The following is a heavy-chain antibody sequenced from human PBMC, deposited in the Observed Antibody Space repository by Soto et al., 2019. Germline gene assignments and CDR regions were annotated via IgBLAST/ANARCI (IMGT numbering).Heavy chain of an antibody. V-gene: IGHV3-23*01. Sequence: EEQVSESGGALVQPGGSLRPSCAASGFNFNTFAMSWIRQAPGKGLEWVSHISSSGGSRDYADSVRGRFTISRDNSKNVLFLQMNSLRADDTATYYCAKDPPSPWTANWVDPWGKGTLVTVSS. CDR1: GFNFNTFA. CDR3: AKDPPSPWTANWVDP. CDR2: ISSSGGSR. D-gene: IGHD1-1*01. J-gene: IGHJ5*02.